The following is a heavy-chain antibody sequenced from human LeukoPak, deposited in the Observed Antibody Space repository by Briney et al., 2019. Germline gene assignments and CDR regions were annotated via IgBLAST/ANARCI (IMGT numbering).Heavy chain of an antibody. CDR1: GGSISSSSYY. D-gene: IGHD3-3*01. Sequence: PSETLSLTCTVSGGSISSSSYYWGWIRQPPGKGLEWIGSIYYSGSTYYNPSLKSRVTISVDTSKNQFSLKLSSVTAADTAVYYCVRQGGFTIFGVVKRPDNFDYWGQGTLVTVSS. CDR2: IYYSGST. J-gene: IGHJ4*02. V-gene: IGHV4-39*01. CDR3: VRQGGFTIFGVVKRPDNFDY.